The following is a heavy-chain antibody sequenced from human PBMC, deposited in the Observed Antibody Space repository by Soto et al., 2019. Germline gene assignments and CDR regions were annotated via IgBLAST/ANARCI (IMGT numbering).Heavy chain of an antibody. Sequence: QVQLQESGPGLVKLSETLSLTCTVSGGSVSSGSYYWSWIRQPPGKGLEWIGYIYYSGSTNYNPSLKSRVTISVDTSKNQFSLKLSSVTAADTAVYYCARGYCISTCCYASRYWFDPWGQGTLVTVSS. CDR2: IYYSGST. J-gene: IGHJ5*02. D-gene: IGHD2-2*01. V-gene: IGHV4-61*01. CDR1: GGSVSSGSYY. CDR3: ARGYCISTCCYASRYWFDP.